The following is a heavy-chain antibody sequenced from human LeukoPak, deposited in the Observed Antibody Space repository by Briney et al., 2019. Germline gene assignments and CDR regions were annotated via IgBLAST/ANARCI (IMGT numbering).Heavy chain of an antibody. CDR3: ARHQPDSSGYLIYFDY. Sequence: PSETLSLTCTVSGGSISSSSYYWGWIRQPPGKGLEWIGSIYYSGSTYYNPSLKSRVTISVDTSKNQFSLKLSSVTAADTAVYYRARHQPDSSGYLIYFDYWGQGTLVTVSS. CDR2: IYYSGST. V-gene: IGHV4-39*01. J-gene: IGHJ4*02. D-gene: IGHD3-22*01. CDR1: GGSISSSSYY.